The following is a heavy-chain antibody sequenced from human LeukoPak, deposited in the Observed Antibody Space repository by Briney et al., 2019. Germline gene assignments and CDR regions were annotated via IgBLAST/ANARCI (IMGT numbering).Heavy chain of an antibody. D-gene: IGHD3-10*01. V-gene: IGHV3-49*04. J-gene: IGHJ4*02. CDR2: IRSKAYGGTT. Sequence: GRSLRLSCTASGFTFGDYAMSWARQAPGKGLEWVGFIRSKAYGGTTEYAASVKGRFTISRDDSKSIAYLQMNSLKTEDTAVYYCTRDQSYGSGSYYMGYWGQGTLVTVSS. CDR1: GFTFGDYA. CDR3: TRDQSYGSGSYYMGY.